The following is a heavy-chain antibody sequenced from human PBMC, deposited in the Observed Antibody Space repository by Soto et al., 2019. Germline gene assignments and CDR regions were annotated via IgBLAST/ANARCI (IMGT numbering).Heavy chain of an antibody. D-gene: IGHD5-18*01. Sequence: PSETLSLTCTVSGGSISSYYWSWIRQPAGKGLEWIGRIYTSGSTNYNPSLKSRVTMSVDTSKNQFSLKLSSVTAADTAVYYCARLYPYGTALEIYYFPYWGQRTLVTVS. CDR3: ARLYPYGTALEIYYFPY. CDR1: GGSISSYY. J-gene: IGHJ4*02. V-gene: IGHV4-4*07. CDR2: IYTSGST.